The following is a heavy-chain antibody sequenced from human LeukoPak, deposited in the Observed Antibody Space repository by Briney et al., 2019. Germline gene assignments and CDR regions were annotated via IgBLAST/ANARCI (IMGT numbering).Heavy chain of an antibody. CDR3: ARHYGP. Sequence: SETLSLTCAVYGGSFSDYYWSWIRQPPGKGLEWIGEINHSGTTNYNPSLKSRVTISADTSKNQFSLKLSSVTAADTAVYYCARHYGPWGQGTLVTVSS. CDR2: INHSGTT. D-gene: IGHD3-16*01. CDR1: GGSFSDYY. V-gene: IGHV4-34*01. J-gene: IGHJ5*02.